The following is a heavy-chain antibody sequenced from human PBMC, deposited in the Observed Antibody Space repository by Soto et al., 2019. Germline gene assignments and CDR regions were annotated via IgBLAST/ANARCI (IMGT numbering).Heavy chain of an antibody. CDR2: IGTAGDT. D-gene: IGHD1-20*01. CDR1: GFTFSSYD. Sequence: GGSLRLSCAASGFTFSSYDMHWVRQAPGKGLEWVSAIGTAGDTYYPGSVKGRFTISRENAKNSLYLQMNSLRAGDTAVYYCARADNYYYYYYMDVWGKGTTVTVSS. CDR3: ARADNYYYYYYMDV. V-gene: IGHV3-13*01. J-gene: IGHJ6*03.